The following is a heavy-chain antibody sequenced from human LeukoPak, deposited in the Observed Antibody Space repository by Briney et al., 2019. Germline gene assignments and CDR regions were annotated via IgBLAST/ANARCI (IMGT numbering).Heavy chain of an antibody. CDR3: ARGRKITMVRGVISNWFDP. CDR1: GGSFSGYY. CDR2: INHSGST. V-gene: IGHV4-34*01. D-gene: IGHD3-10*01. Sequence: SETLSLTCAVYGGSFSGYYWSWIRQPPGKGLGWIGEINHSGSTNYNPSLKSRVTISVDTSKNQFSLKLSSVTAADTAVYYCARGRKITMVRGVISNWFDPWGQGTLVTVSS. J-gene: IGHJ5*02.